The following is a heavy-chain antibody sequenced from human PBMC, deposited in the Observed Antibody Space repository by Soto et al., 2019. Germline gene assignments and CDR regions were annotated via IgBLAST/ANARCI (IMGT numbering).Heavy chain of an antibody. J-gene: IGHJ4*02. CDR3: ARARGRGAGSPFDY. Sequence: EVQLVESGGGVVRPEGSLRLSCAASGFTFDDYGMSWVRQAPGKGLEWVSGINWNGRSTGYAGSVKGRFTISRDNAKNSLYLQMNCLRAEDTALSYCARARGRGAGSPFDYWGQGTLVTVSS. CDR2: INWNGRST. V-gene: IGHV3-20*04. D-gene: IGHD3-10*01. CDR1: GFTFDDYG.